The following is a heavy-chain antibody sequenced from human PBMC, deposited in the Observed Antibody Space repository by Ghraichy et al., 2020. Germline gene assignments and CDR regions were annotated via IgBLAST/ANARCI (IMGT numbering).Heavy chain of an antibody. J-gene: IGHJ6*02. CDR1: GFTFSRYG. CDR2: TPYDGSNK. CDR3: AKERESSGYYSFRGDYYGMDV. V-gene: IGHV3-30*18. D-gene: IGHD3-22*01. Sequence: GESLNISCAVSGFTFSRYGMHWVRQAPGKGLEWVAVTPYDGSNKNFADSVKGRFTISRDNSKNTLYLQMNSLRAEDTAVYYCAKERESSGYYSFRGDYYGMDVWGQGTTVTVSS.